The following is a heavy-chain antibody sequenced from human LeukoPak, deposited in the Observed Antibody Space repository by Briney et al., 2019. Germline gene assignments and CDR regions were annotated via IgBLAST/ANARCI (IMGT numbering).Heavy chain of an antibody. D-gene: IGHD4-11*01. CDR1: GYDFGNYA. V-gene: IGHV1-18*01. CDR2: ISPYNRQT. J-gene: IGHJ4*02. Sequence: ASVKVSCKASGYDFGNYAITWVRQAPGQGLEWMGWISPYNRQTNYAQSLQGRITMTIDTSTSTAYMELTSLSSDDTAVYYFARVGDYSPRGGFDDWGQGTGVTVSS. CDR3: ARVGDYSPRGGFDD.